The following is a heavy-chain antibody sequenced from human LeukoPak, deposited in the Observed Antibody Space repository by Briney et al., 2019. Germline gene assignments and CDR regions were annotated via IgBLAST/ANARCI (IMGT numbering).Heavy chain of an antibody. CDR1: GGSISSSSYC. Sequence: SETLSLTCTVSGGSISSSSYCWGWIRQPPGKGLEWIGSIYYSGSTYYNPSLKSRVTISVDTSKNQFSLKLSSVTAADTAVYYCARINSSGWYLFDYWGQGTLVTVSS. V-gene: IGHV4-39*07. J-gene: IGHJ4*02. CDR2: IYYSGST. D-gene: IGHD6-19*01. CDR3: ARINSSGWYLFDY.